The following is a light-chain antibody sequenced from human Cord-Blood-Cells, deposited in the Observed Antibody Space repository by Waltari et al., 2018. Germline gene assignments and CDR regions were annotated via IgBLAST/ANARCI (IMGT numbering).Light chain of an antibody. J-gene: IGKJ1*01. V-gene: IGKV3-20*01. CDR3: QQYGSSPTWT. Sequence: EIVLTQSPGPLPLSPGERATLPCRASQSVSSSYLAWYQQKPGQAPRLLIYGASSRATGIPDRFSGSGSGTDFTLTISRLEPEDFAVYYCQQYGSSPTWTFGQGTKVEIK. CDR1: QSVSSSY. CDR2: GAS.